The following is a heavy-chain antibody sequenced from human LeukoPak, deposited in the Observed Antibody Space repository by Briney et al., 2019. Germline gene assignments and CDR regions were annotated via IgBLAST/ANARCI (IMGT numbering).Heavy chain of an antibody. D-gene: IGHD3-9*01. V-gene: IGHV3-7*01. J-gene: IGHJ4*02. Sequence: GGSLRLSCAASGFTFSSYWMSWVRQAPGKGLEWVANIKQDGSEKYYVDSVKGRFTISRDNAKNSLHLQMNSLRAEDTAVYYCARDMGIVTGYYVDYWGQGTLVTVSS. CDR3: ARDMGIVTGYYVDY. CDR2: IKQDGSEK. CDR1: GFTFSSYW.